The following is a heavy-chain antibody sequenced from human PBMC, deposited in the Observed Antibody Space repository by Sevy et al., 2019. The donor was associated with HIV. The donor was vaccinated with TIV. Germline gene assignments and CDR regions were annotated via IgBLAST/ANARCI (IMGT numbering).Heavy chain of an antibody. CDR2: INSDGSTT. J-gene: IGHJ5*02. Sequence: GGSLRLSCAASGFSFSRYFMHWVRQAPGKGLVWVSRINSDGSTTNYADSVEGRFIVSRDNAKKTLYLELHSLRDEDTASYYCARDTLGYGGNPNLDLDLWGQGTLVTVSS. CDR1: GFSFSRYF. D-gene: IGHD4-17*01. V-gene: IGHV3-74*01. CDR3: ARDTLGYGGNPNLDLDL.